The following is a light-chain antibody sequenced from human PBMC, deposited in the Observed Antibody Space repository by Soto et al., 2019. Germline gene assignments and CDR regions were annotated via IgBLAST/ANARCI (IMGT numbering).Light chain of an antibody. V-gene: IGKV3-20*01. CDR2: GAS. Sequence: EIVLTQSPGTLSLSPGERATLSCRASQSVSSSYLAWYQQKHGQAPRLLIYGASSRATGIPDRFSGSGSGTDFTLTISRLEPEDCAVYYCQQDGSSPPWTFGQGTKVEIK. J-gene: IGKJ1*01. CDR1: QSVSSSY. CDR3: QQDGSSPPWT.